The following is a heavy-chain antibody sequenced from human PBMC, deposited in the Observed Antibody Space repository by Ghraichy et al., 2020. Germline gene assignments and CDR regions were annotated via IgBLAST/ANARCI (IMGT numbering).Heavy chain of an antibody. J-gene: IGHJ3*02. D-gene: IGHD5-18*01. V-gene: IGHV1-69*13. CDR3: ARDGNTAMAAGHDAFDI. CDR2: IIPIFGTA. Sequence: SVKVSCKASGGTFSSYAISWVRQAPGQGLEWMGGIIPIFGTANYAQKFQGRVTITADESTSTAYMELSSLRSEDTAVYYCARDGNTAMAAGHDAFDIWGQGTMVTVSS. CDR1: GGTFSSYA.